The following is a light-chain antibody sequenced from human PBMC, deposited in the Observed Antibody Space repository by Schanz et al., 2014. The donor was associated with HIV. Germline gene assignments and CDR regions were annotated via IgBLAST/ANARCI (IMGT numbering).Light chain of an antibody. CDR2: GAS. J-gene: IGKJ4*01. CDR3: QQSENWPLT. CDR1: QSVGSN. V-gene: IGKV3-15*01. Sequence: PGERATLSCRASQSVGSNFLAWYQQKPGQGPRLLIYGASTRATGVPARFSGSGSGTEFTLTISRLQSEDIAIYYCQQSENWPLTFGGGTKV.